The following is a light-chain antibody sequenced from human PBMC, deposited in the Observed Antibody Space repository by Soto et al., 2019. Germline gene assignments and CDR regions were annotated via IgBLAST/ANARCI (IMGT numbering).Light chain of an antibody. Sequence: CGASQSISSSFLAWYQQKPGQAPRLLIYGASSRATGIPDRFSGTGSETDFALTISRLEPEDFAVYYCQQYDNSPITFGQGTRLEIK. CDR2: GAS. CDR3: QQYDNSPIT. J-gene: IGKJ5*01. CDR1: QSISSSF. V-gene: IGKV3-20*01.